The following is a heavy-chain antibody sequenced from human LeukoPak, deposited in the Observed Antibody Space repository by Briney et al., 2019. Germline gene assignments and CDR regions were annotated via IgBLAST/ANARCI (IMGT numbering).Heavy chain of an antibody. V-gene: IGHV3-33*01. CDR2: IWYDGSNK. CDR1: GFTFSSYG. CDR3: ARDHGSGSYYPDY. Sequence: GGSLRLSCAASGFTFSSYGMHWVRQAPGKGLEWVAVIWYDGSNKYYADSVKGRSTISRDNSKNTLYLQMNSLRAEDTAVYYCARDHGSGSYYPDYWGQGTLVTVSS. J-gene: IGHJ4*02. D-gene: IGHD3-10*01.